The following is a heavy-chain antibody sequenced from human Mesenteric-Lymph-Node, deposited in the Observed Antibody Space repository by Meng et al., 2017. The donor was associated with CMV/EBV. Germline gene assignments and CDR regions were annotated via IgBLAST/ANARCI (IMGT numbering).Heavy chain of an antibody. CDR3: ASLAPLNNTKDKIPSGY. CDR1: GGSFSAYY. Sequence: QVQLQQWGAGLLKPSETLSLTCAVYGGSFSAYYCSCIRQTPGKGLEWIGEINNSGSNNYNPSLKSRITISVDTSKNQCSLKLTSVTAADTAVYFGASLAPLNNTKDKIPSGYWGQGTLVTVSS. V-gene: IGHV4-34*01. D-gene: IGHD1-14*01. CDR2: INNSGSN. J-gene: IGHJ4*02.